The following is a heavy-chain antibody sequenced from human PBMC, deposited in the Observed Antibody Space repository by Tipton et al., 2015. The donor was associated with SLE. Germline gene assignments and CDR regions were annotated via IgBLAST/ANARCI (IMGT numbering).Heavy chain of an antibody. CDR3: ARDEYRYDTTGYHLLGHFDF. CDR2: FHHKGSS. V-gene: IGHV4-38-2*02. Sequence: TLSLTCIVSGYSISSGYYWGWIRQPPGRGLEWIGSFHHKGSSFYSPSFRSRVVISGDTSRNQFSLTLSSVTAADTAVYFCARDEYRYDTTGYHLLGHFDFWGQGTLVTVSS. CDR1: GYSISSGYY. J-gene: IGHJ4*02. D-gene: IGHD3-22*01.